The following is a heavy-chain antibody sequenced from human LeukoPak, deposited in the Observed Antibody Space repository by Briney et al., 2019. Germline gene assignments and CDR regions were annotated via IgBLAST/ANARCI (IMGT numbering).Heavy chain of an antibody. J-gene: IGHJ6*03. CDR1: GYTFTSYY. D-gene: IGHD2-15*01. CDR3: ASLCCGSYYMDV. CDR2: INPSGGST. Sequence: ASVKVSCKASGYTFTSYYMHWVRQAPGQGLEWMGIINPSGGSTSYAQKFQGRVTITADKSTSTAFMELSSLRSEDTAVYYCASLCCGSYYMDVWGKGTTVTVSS. V-gene: IGHV1-46*01.